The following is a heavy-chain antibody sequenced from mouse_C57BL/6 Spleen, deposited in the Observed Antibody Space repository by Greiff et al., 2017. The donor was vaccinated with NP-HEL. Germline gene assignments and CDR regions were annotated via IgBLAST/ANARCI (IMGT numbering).Heavy chain of an antibody. Sequence: EVQLQESGPGLVKPSQSLSLTCSVTGYSITSGYYWNWIRQFPGNKLEWMGYISYDGSNNYNPSLKNRISITRDTSKNQFFLKLNSVTTEDTATYYCARDDTTVVALYWYFDVWGTGTTVTVSS. CDR1: GYSITSGYY. V-gene: IGHV3-6*01. CDR3: ARDDTTVVALYWYFDV. D-gene: IGHD1-1*01. CDR2: ISYDGSN. J-gene: IGHJ1*03.